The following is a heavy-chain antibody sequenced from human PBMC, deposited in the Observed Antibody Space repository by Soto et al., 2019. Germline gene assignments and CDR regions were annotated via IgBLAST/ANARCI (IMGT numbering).Heavy chain of an antibody. CDR3: AHAYGGRSLY. J-gene: IGHJ4*02. CDR2: IYWDDTK. CDR1: GFSLPTDRVG. D-gene: IGHD1-26*01. V-gene: IGHV2-5*02. Sequence: QITLKESGPTLVKPTQTLTLTCTFSGFSLPTDRVGVCWIRQPPGKALVWLAVIYWDDTKTYRPSLKSRLTITKDTSKNQVALTTTDMDPVDTATYYCAHAYGGRSLYWGQGTLVTVSS.